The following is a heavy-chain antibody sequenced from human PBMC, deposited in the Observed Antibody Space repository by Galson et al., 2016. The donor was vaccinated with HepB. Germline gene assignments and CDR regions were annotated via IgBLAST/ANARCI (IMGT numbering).Heavy chain of an antibody. V-gene: IGHV1-46*01. CDR3: ARAASEIPRVISDY. CDR1: GYIFTAHY. D-gene: IGHD2-21*01. CDR2: INPSRGST. J-gene: IGHJ4*02. Sequence: SVKVSCKASGYIFTAHYMHWVRQAPGQGLEWMGIINPSRGSTSYTQKFHGRITMTSDSSTNTVYMELSSLTYEDTAVYFCARAASEIPRVISDYWGQGTLVTVSS.